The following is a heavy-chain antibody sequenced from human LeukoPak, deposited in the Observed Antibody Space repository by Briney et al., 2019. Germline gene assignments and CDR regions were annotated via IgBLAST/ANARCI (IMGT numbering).Heavy chain of an antibody. J-gene: IGHJ4*02. V-gene: IGHV4-61*02. CDR2: IYTSGST. CDR1: GYPINNAYY. D-gene: IGHD1-26*01. CDR3: AGEFELVGYCFDY. Sequence: PSETLSLTCAVSGYPINNAYYWGWIRQPAGKGLGWIGRIYTSGSTNYNPSLKSRVTISVDTSKNQFSLKLSSVTAADTAVYYCAGEFELVGYCFDYWGQGTLVTVSS.